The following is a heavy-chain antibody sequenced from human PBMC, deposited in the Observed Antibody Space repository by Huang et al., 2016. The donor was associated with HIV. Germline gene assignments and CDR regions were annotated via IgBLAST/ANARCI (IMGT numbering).Heavy chain of an antibody. CDR2: IYHSGTA. V-gene: IGHV4-30-2*01. D-gene: IGHD6-19*01. J-gene: IGHJ3*02. Sequence: QLQLQESGSRLVRPSETLSLTCAVSGGSIISSGYSWGWIRQPPGKGLAWIGYIYHSGTASYNPSLKSRVTMSVDTSKDRFSLKLTSVTAADTAVYYCARDLYSSGWHAFDTWGQGTMVTVSS. CDR1: GGSIISSGYS. CDR3: ARDLYSSGWHAFDT.